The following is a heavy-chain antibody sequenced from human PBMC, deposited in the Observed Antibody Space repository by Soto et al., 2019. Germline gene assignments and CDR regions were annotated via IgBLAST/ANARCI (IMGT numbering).Heavy chain of an antibody. D-gene: IGHD1-26*01. V-gene: IGHV1-69*01. CDR2: AIPVYGTA. J-gene: IGHJ3*02. CDR3: ARRGVANSRDAFDI. CDR1: GGTFSNYA. Sequence: QVQLVQSGPEVKKPGSSVKVSCEVSGGTFSNYAITWVRQAPGQGLGWLGGAIPVYGTANYAQSFQGRVTITAGESATTTFMELSSLRSDDTAVYYCARRGVANSRDAFDIWGQGTLVTVS.